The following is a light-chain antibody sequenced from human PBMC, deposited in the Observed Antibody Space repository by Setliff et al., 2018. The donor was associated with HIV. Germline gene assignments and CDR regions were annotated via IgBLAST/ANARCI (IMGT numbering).Light chain of an antibody. J-gene: IGLJ1*01. Sequence: QSALTQPASVSGSPGQSITISCTGTSRDVGGYNYVSWYQQHPGKAPKLIIYEVRNRPPGVSNRFSGSKSGNTASLTISGLRAEDEADYYCSSYAITNTLPFGTGTRSPS. CDR3: SSYAITNTLP. CDR1: SRDVGGYNY. CDR2: EVR. V-gene: IGLV2-14*01.